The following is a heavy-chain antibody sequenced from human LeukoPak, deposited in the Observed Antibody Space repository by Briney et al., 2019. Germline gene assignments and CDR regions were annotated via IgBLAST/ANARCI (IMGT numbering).Heavy chain of an antibody. V-gene: IGHV3-74*01. CDR3: VSFYETK. D-gene: IGHD2-2*01. CDR1: GNYW. CDR2: VNSDGSWT. J-gene: IGHJ4*02. Sequence: GGSLRLSCAASGNYWMHWVRQAPGKGLVWVSHVNSDGSWTSHADSVKGRFTISKDNAKNTVYLQMNNLRTEDTAVYYCVSFYETKWGRGTLVTVS.